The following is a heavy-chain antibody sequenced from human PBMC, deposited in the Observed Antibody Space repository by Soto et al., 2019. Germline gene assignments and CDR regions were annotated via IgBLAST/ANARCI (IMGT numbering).Heavy chain of an antibody. J-gene: IGHJ4*02. CDR1: GFTFSSYA. V-gene: IGHV3-30-3*01. CDR2: ISYDGSNK. D-gene: IGHD3-10*01. CDR3: ARDAILWFGEFGDY. Sequence: HPGGSLRLSCAASGFTFSSYAMHWVRQAPGKGLEWVAVISYDGSNKYYADSVKGRFTISRDNSKNTLYLQMNSLRAEDTAVYYCARDAILWFGEFGDYWGQGTLVTVSS.